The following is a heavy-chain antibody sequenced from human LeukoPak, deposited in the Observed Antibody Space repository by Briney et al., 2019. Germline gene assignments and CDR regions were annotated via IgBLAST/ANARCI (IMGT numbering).Heavy chain of an antibody. CDR1: GFTVSSNY. V-gene: IGHV3-66*02. J-gene: IGHJ6*03. CDR3: ARDQGIPVAGTRYYYYYMDV. CDR2: IYSGGST. Sequence: PGGSLRLSCAASGFTVSSNYMSWVRQAPGKGLEWVSVIYSGGSTYYADSVKGRFTISRDYFKNTLFLQMNSLRAENTAVYYWARDQGIPVAGTRYYYYYMDVWGKGTTVTVSS. D-gene: IGHD6-19*01.